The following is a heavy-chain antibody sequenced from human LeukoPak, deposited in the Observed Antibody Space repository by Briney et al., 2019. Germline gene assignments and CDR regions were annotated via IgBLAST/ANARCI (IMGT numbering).Heavy chain of an antibody. D-gene: IGHD6-13*01. CDR3: ARAYSTSWPLNYYYYYMDV. Sequence: SETLSPTCTVSGGSISGHYWNWIRQPPGKGLEWIGYIYDNGNTRYNTSLRSRVTISGDTSKNQFSLRLTSVTAADTALYFCARAYSTSWPLNYYYYYMDVWGKGTTVTVSS. CDR1: GGSISGHY. J-gene: IGHJ6*03. V-gene: IGHV4-59*11. CDR2: IYDNGNT.